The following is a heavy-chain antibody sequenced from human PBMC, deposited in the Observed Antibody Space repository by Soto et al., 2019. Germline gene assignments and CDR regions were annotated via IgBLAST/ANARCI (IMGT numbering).Heavy chain of an antibody. CDR1: GYTFTSYA. D-gene: IGHD5-18*01. CDR3: AREGGYSYGSDY. V-gene: IGHV1-69*13. J-gene: IGHJ4*02. Sequence: ASVKVSCKASGYTFTSYALHWLRQAPGQGLEWMGGIIPIFGTANYAQKFQGRVTITADESTSTAYMELSSLRSEDTAVYYCAREGGYSYGSDYWGQGTLVTVSS. CDR2: IIPIFGTA.